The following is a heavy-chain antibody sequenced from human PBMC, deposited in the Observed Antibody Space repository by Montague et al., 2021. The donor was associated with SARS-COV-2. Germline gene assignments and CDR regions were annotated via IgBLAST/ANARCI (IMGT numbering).Heavy chain of an antibody. CDR2: ISSSSSTI. J-gene: IGHJ4*02. CDR3: ARDLRWGYYDILTGYYRPLDY. V-gene: IGHV3-48*04. Sequence: SLRLSWAASGFTFSSYSMNWVRQAPGKGLEWVSYISSSSSTIYYADSVKGRFTISRDNAKNSLYLQMNSLRAEDTAVYYCARDLRWGYYDILTGYYRPLDYWGQGTLVTVSS. D-gene: IGHD3-9*01. CDR1: GFTFSSYS.